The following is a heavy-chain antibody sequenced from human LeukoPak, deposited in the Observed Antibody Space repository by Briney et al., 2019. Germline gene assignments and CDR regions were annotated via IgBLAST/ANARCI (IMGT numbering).Heavy chain of an antibody. V-gene: IGHV3-23*01. J-gene: IGHJ4*02. CDR3: SRGCVVDMCYDY. CDR1: GFTFSSHA. D-gene: IGHD2-15*01. Sequence: GGSLRLSCAASGFTFSSHAMSWVRQAPGKGLEWVSAISGSGGSTYYADSVKGRFTISRDNSKNTVYLQMNSLSAEDTAVYFCSRGCVVDMCYDYWGQGTLVTVSS. CDR2: ISGSGGST.